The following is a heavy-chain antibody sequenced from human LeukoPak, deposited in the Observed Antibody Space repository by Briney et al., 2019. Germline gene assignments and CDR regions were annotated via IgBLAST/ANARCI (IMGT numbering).Heavy chain of an antibody. J-gene: IGHJ4*02. V-gene: IGHV3-23*01. D-gene: IGHD1-1*01. CDR1: GFALSSHW. Sequence: GSLRLSCAASGFALSSHWMTWVRQVPGKGLEWVSAISGSGGSTYYADSVKGRFTISRDNSKNTLYLQMNSLRAEDTAVYYCAKENGNYFDYWGQGTLVTVSS. CDR2: ISGSGGST. CDR3: AKENGNYFDY.